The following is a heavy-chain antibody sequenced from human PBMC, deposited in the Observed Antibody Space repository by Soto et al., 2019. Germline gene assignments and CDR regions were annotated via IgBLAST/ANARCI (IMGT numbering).Heavy chain of an antibody. J-gene: IGHJ1*01. D-gene: IGHD3-9*01. Sequence: EVELLESGGGLVQPGGSLRLSCAASGFTFSSYAMSWVRRAPGKGLEWVSGISGSGRITKYADSVKGRFIISRDNFKNTLFLQMNSLRAEDTAVYYCAKDVHYDIVSGIEYFHHGAQGPLVTVSS. CDR1: GFTFSSYA. CDR2: ISGSGRIT. CDR3: AKDVHYDIVSGIEYFHH. V-gene: IGHV3-23*01.